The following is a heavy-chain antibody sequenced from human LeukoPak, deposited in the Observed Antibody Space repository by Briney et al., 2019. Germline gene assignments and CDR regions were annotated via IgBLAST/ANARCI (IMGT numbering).Heavy chain of an antibody. CDR1: GFSFNSDW. Sequence: PGGSLRLSCAASGFSFNSDWMDWVRQAPGKGLEWVANIKHDESEKNYLDSVKGRLTISRDNAQNSLYLQMNGLRVEDTAVYYCTRRLDDWDQGTLVTVSS. D-gene: IGHD3-16*01. CDR3: TRRLDD. V-gene: IGHV3-7*01. J-gene: IGHJ4*02. CDR2: IKHDESEK.